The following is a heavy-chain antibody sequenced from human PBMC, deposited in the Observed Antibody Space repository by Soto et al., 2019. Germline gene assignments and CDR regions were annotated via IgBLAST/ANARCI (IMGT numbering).Heavy chain of an antibody. CDR3: AREVLYQLLSAGRWFDP. D-gene: IGHD2-2*01. CDR1: GGSISSGGYY. J-gene: IGHJ5*02. V-gene: IGHV4-31*03. Sequence: QVQLQESGPGLVKPSQTLSLTCTVSGGSISSGGYYWSWIRQHPGKGLEGIGYIYYSGSTYYNPSLKSRVTISVDTSKNQFSLKLSSVTAADTAVYYCAREVLYQLLSAGRWFDPWGQGTLVTVSS. CDR2: IYYSGST.